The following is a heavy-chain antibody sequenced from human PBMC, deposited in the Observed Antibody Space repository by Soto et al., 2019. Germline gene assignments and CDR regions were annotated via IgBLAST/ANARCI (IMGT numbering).Heavy chain of an antibody. CDR1: GFIFSSYA. J-gene: IGHJ4*02. V-gene: IGHV3-23*01. CDR3: AKRNGDYDYPDS. Sequence: EVQLLESGGGLVQAGGSLRLSCAASGFIFSSYAMSWVRQAPGRGLGWVSSISGSGGSTYRADSVKGRFTASRDNSKNTLYLQMSSLRAEHTAVYYCAKRNGDYDYPDSWRQGTLVTACS. CDR2: ISGSGGST. D-gene: IGHD4-17*01.